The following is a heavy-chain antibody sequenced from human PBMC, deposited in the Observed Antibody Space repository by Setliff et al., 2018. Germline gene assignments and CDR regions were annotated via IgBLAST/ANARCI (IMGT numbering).Heavy chain of an antibody. J-gene: IGHJ4*01. CDR1: GDSISGYF. D-gene: IGHD6-19*01. CDR2: IQKRGSTTT. Sequence: SETLSLTCIVSGDSISGYFWSWIRQAPGKGLEWIGYIQKRGSTTTKYNPSLGSRISMSIDTSKNQFSLQLSSVSDGDTAVYYCARDQFSSGWYGPPESYFDCWG. V-gene: IGHV4-59*01. CDR3: ARDQFSSGWYGPPESYFDC.